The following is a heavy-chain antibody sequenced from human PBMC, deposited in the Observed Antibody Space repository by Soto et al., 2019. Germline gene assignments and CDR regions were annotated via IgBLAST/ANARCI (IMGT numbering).Heavy chain of an antibody. CDR2: MNPNSGNT. CDR1: GYTFTSYD. Sequence: GASVKVSCKASGYTFTSYDINWVRQATGQGLEWMGWMNPNSGNTGYSQKFQGRVTITRDTSASTAYMELSSLRSEDTAVYYCARYPAKHYCISTSCYDLRGVSSYYGMDVWGQGTTVTVSS. D-gene: IGHD2-2*01. CDR3: ARYPAKHYCISTSCYDLRGVSSYYGMDV. V-gene: IGHV1-8*01. J-gene: IGHJ6*02.